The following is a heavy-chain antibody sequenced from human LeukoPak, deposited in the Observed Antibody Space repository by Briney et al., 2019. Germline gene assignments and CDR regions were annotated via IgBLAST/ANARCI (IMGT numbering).Heavy chain of an antibody. V-gene: IGHV1-69*13. CDR3: AKFRGSPPTGYYYYMDV. CDR1: GGTFSSYA. J-gene: IGHJ6*03. CDR2: IIPIFGTA. D-gene: IGHD1-26*01. Sequence: SVKVSCKASGGTFSSYAISWVRQAPGQGLEWMGGIIPIFGTANYAQKFQGRVTITADESTSTAYMELSSLRSEDTAVYYCAKFRGSPPTGYYYYMDVWGKGTTVTVSS.